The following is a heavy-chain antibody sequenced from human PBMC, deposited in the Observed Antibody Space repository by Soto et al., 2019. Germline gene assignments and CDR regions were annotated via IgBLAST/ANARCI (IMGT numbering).Heavy chain of an antibody. CDR1: GFTVSSNY. D-gene: IGHD3-22*01. CDR2: IYSGGST. Sequence: EVQLVESGGGLVQPGGSLRLSCAASGFTVSSNYMSWVRQAPGKGLEWVSVIYSGGSTYYADSVKGRFTISRDNSKNTLYLQMNSLRAEDMAVYYCAASIVVVTDFDYWGQGTLVTVSS. CDR3: AASIVVVTDFDY. J-gene: IGHJ4*02. V-gene: IGHV3-66*01.